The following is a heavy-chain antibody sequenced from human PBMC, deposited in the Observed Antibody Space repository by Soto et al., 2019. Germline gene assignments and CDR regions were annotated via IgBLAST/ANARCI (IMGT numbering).Heavy chain of an antibody. V-gene: IGHV2-70*11. CDR1: GFSLSTSGMC. CDR3: ARISCTSYSEPLHAFDI. D-gene: IGHD6-6*01. J-gene: IGHJ3*02. Sequence: VSGPTLVNPTQTLTLTCTFSGFSLSTSGMCVSWIRQPPGKALEWLARIDWDDDKYYSTSLKTRLTISKDTSKNQVVLTMTNMDPVDTATYYCARISCTSYSEPLHAFDIWGQGTMVTVSS. CDR2: IDWDDDK.